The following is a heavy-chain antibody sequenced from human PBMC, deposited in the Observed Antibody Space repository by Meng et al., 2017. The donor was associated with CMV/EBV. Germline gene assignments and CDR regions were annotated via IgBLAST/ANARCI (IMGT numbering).Heavy chain of an antibody. D-gene: IGHD3-3*01. CDR1: GFTFSSYS. J-gene: IGHJ6*02. Sequence: GESLKISCAASGFTFSSYSMNWVRQAPGKGLEWVSSISSSSSYIYYADSVKGRFTISRDNAKNSLYLQMNSLRAEDTAVYYCAVSGGRRYYDFWSGSYGMDVWGQGTTVTVSS. V-gene: IGHV3-21*01. CDR3: AVSGGRRYYDFWSGSYGMDV. CDR2: ISSSSSYI.